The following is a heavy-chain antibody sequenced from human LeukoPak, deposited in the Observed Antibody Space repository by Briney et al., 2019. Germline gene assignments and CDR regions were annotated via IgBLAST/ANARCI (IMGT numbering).Heavy chain of an antibody. CDR3: ARLGPAAGTSFDY. J-gene: IGHJ4*02. CDR2: ISYSGIT. CDR1: AGSITNYY. V-gene: IGHV4-59*08. D-gene: IGHD6-13*01. Sequence: SETLSLTCTVYAGSITNYYWSWIRQHPGKGRGWIVYISYSGITNYNPSLKSRVNISVDTSKNQFSLKLSSVTAADTAVYYCARLGPAAGTSFDYWGQGTLVTVSS.